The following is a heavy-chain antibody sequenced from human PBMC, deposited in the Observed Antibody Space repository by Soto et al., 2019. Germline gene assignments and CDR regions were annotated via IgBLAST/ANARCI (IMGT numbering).Heavy chain of an antibody. CDR1: GFTFSSYA. CDR3: ARDFKSRDRLASYYYYGMDV. CDR2: ISYDGSNK. J-gene: IGHJ6*02. V-gene: IGHV3-30-3*01. D-gene: IGHD2-21*02. Sequence: GGSLRLSCAASGFTFSSYAMHWVRQAPGKGLEWVAVISYDGSNKYYADSVKGRFTISRDNSKNTLYLQMNSLRAEDTAVYYCARDFKSRDRLASYYYYGMDVWGQGTTVTVSS.